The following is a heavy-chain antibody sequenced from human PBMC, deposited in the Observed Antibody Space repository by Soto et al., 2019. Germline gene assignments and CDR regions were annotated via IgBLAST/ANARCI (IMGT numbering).Heavy chain of an antibody. D-gene: IGHD5-18*01. CDR2: IIPIFGTA. CDR3: ARTSYGSPTTYYYYGMDV. J-gene: IGHJ6*02. V-gene: IGHV1-69*12. Sequence: QVQLVQSGAEVKKPGSSVKVYCKASGGTFSSYAISWVRQAPGQGLEWMGGIIPIFGTANYAQKFQGRVTITADESTSTAYMELSSLRSEDTAVYYCARTSYGSPTTYYYYGMDVWGQGTTVTVSS. CDR1: GGTFSSYA.